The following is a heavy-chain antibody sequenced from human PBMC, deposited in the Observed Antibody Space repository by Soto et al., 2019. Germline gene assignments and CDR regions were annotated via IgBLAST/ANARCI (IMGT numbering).Heavy chain of an antibody. CDR3: ASEYSSGGYSLSLSYFDL. V-gene: IGHV1-18*01. D-gene: IGHD6-25*01. J-gene: IGHJ2*01. Sequence: QVQLVQSGAEVKKPGASVKVSCKASGYTFTSYGISWVRQAPGQGLEWRGWISAYNGNTKYAQNLQGRGLMTTDTSTSTAYMVRRSLRSDDTAVYDCASEYSSGGYSLSLSYFDLWGGGTLYTFSS. CDR2: ISAYNGNT. CDR1: GYTFTSYG.